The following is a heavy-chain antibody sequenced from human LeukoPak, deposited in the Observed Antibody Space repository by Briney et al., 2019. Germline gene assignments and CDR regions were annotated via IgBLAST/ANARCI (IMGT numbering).Heavy chain of an antibody. V-gene: IGHV1-18*01. J-gene: IGHJ4*02. D-gene: IGHD3-9*01. CDR1: GYTFTNYG. CDR3: ARDHYDILTGYHRYFDY. CDR2: ISAYNGNT. Sequence: ASVKVSCKASGYTFTNYGISWVRQAPGQGLEWMGWISAYNGNTNYAQKLQGRVTMTTGTSTSTAYMELRSLRSDDTAVYYCARDHYDILTGYHRYFDYWGQGTLVTVSS.